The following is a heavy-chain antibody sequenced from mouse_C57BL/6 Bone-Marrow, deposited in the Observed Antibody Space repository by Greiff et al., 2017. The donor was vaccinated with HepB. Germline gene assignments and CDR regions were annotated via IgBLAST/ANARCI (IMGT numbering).Heavy chain of an antibody. CDR3: ARDGYDPYCFDY. CDR2: ISGGGGNT. CDR1: GFTFSSYT. Sequence: DVHLVESGGGLVKPGGSLKLSCAASGFTFSSYTMSWVRQTPEKRLEWVATISGGGGNTYYPDSVKGRFTISRDNAKNTLYLQMSSLRSEDTALYYCARDGYDPYCFDYWGQGTTLTVSS. J-gene: IGHJ2*01. V-gene: IGHV5-9*01. D-gene: IGHD2-2*01.